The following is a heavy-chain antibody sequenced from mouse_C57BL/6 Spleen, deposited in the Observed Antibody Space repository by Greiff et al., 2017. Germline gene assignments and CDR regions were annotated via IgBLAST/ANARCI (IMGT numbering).Heavy chain of an antibody. CDR3: TREMNYNCCFAY. CDR1: GYTFTSYW. Sequence: EVKLQESGTVLARPGASVKMSCKTSGYTFTSYWMHWVKQRPGQGLEWIGVICPGNSDTSYNQKLKGKAKLTAVTSTSTAYMELSSLKTEDSAVYYCTREMNYNCCFAYWGQGTTLTVSS. D-gene: IGHD1-2*01. V-gene: IGHV1-5*01. J-gene: IGHJ2*01. CDR2: ICPGNSDT.